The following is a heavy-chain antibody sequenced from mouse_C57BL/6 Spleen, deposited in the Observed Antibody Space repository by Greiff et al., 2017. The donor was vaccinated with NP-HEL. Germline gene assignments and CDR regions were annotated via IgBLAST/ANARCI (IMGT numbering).Heavy chain of an antibody. CDR2: ISYDGSN. V-gene: IGHV3-6*01. D-gene: IGHD1-1*01. Sequence: EVKLMESGPGLVKPSQSLSLTCSVTGYSITSGYYWNWIRQFPGNKLEWMGYISYDGSNNYNPSLKNRISITRDTSKNQFFLKLNSVTTEDTATYYCARGGSSLSWGQGTTLTVSS. CDR1: GYSITSGYY. J-gene: IGHJ2*01. CDR3: ARGGSSLS.